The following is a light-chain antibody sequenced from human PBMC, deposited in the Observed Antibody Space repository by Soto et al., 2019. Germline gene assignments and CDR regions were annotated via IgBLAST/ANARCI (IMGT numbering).Light chain of an antibody. CDR1: QSVSGW. J-gene: IGKJ5*01. Sequence: DIQMTQSPSTLSASVGDTVTVTCRASQSVSGWLAWYQQKPGKAPKLLIYATSTLQSGVPSRFSGSGSGTDFTLTISSLQPEDFATYYCQQSYITRITFGQGTRLEIK. CDR2: ATS. V-gene: IGKV1-5*01. CDR3: QQSYITRIT.